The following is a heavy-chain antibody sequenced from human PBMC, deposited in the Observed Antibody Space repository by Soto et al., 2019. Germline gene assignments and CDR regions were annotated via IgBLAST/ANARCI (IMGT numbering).Heavy chain of an antibody. CDR1: GFTFSSYG. D-gene: IGHD6-19*01. Sequence: QVQLVESGGGVVQPGRSLRLSCAASGFTFSSYGMHWVRQAPGKGLEWVAVIWYDGSNKYYADSVKGRFTISRDNSKNTLCLQMNSLRAEDTAVYYCARDDNSSGWFWGAFDIWGQGTIVTVSS. J-gene: IGHJ3*02. V-gene: IGHV3-33*01. CDR2: IWYDGSNK. CDR3: ARDDNSSGWFWGAFDI.